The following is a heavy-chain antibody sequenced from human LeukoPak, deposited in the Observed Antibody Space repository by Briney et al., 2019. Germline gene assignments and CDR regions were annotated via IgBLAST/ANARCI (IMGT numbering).Heavy chain of an antibody. CDR3: ARQDYYDSSGSPRVFDY. J-gene: IGHJ4*02. D-gene: IGHD3-22*01. CDR2: INPNSGGT. V-gene: IGHV1-2*02. CDR1: GYTFTGYY. Sequence: GASVKVSCKASGYTFTGYYMHWLRQAPGQGLEWMGWINPNSGGTNYAQKFQGRVTMTRDTSISTAYMELSRLRSDDTAVYYCARQDYYDSSGSPRVFDYWGQGTLVTVSS.